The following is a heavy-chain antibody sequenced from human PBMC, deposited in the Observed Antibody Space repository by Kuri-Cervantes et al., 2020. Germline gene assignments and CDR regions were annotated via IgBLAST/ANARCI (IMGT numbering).Heavy chain of an antibody. CDR1: GFTLRNYG. D-gene: IGHD3-22*01. CDR3: ARDSGYDSRGAFDY. Sequence: GESLKISCAASGFTLRNYGMHWVRQAPGKGLEWVSTLSYDGSNSYYAGSVKGRFTISRDNSKNTLYLQMNSLRAEDTAVYYCARDSGYDSRGAFDYWGQGTLVTVSS. J-gene: IGHJ4*02. V-gene: IGHV3-30*03. CDR2: LSYDGSNS.